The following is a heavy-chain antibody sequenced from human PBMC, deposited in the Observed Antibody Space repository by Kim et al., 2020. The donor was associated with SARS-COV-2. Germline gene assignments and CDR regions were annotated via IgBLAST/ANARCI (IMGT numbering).Heavy chain of an antibody. CDR1: SGSISSTGFH. D-gene: IGHD6-19*01. CDR3: ARRITVAGHWYFGL. Sequence: SETLSLTCTVSSGSISSTGFHWAWIRQSPGKGLEWIGSIYDTGSTYYNPSLKSRVTISVDTSKSQFSLKLSSVTAADTAVYFCARRITVAGHWYFGLWGRGALVTVSS. CDR2: IYDTGST. V-gene: IGHV4-39*01. J-gene: IGHJ2*01.